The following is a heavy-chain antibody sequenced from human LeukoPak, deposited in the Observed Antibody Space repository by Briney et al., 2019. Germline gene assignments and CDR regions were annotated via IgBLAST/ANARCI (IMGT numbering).Heavy chain of an antibody. CDR3: ARDQRGGATGFDY. J-gene: IGHJ4*02. CDR2: INTNTGNP. D-gene: IGHD6-13*01. Sequence: ASVKVSCKASGYTFTTYAMNWVRQAPGQGLEWMGWINTNTGNPTSAQGFTGRFVFSLDTSVSTAYLRISSLKAEDTAVYYCARDQRGGATGFDYWGQGTLVTVSS. CDR1: GYTFTTYA. V-gene: IGHV7-4-1*02.